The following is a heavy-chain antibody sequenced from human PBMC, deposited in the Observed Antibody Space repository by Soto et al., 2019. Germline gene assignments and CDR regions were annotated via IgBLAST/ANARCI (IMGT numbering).Heavy chain of an antibody. CDR3: ARDISSGYYPTPGAFDI. Sequence: QVQLVQSGAEVKKPGASVKVSCKASGYTFTSYGISWVRQAPGQGLEWMGWISAYNGNTNYAQKLQGRVTMTTDTSTSTAYMELRSLRSDDTAVYYCARDISSGYYPTPGAFDIWGHGTMVTVSS. CDR2: ISAYNGNT. CDR1: GYTFTSYG. V-gene: IGHV1-18*01. D-gene: IGHD3-22*01. J-gene: IGHJ3*02.